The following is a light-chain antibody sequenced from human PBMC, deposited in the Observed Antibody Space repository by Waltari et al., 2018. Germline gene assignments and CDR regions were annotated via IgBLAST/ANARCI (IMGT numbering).Light chain of an antibody. CDR2: EKN. V-gene: IGLV1-51*02. J-gene: IGLJ1*01. CDR3: GTWDASLGAI. CDR1: SSKIGNNY. Sequence: QSVLTQPPSVSAAPGQTVTISCSADSSKIGNNYVSWYQHFPGTAPKPPIHEKNRRPARIPDRFSGSKSGTSATLGITGLQTGEDADYYCGTWDASLGAIFGTGTKVTVL.